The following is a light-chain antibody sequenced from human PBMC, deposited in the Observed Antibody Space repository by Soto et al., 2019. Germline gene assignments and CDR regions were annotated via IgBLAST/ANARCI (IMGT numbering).Light chain of an antibody. CDR1: QDISTL. CDR2: GAS. J-gene: IGKJ4*01. CDR3: QQAESFPLT. Sequence: DIQMTQSPSSVSASIGDTVTITCRASQDISTLLAWYQQKPGKAPKLLIYGASTLESGVPSRFSGRGSGTDFTLTMSSLQPEDFGTYFCQQAESFPLTFGGGTKVDIK. V-gene: IGKV1D-12*01.